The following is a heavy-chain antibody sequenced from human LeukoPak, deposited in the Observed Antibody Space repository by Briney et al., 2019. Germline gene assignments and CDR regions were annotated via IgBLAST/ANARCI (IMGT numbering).Heavy chain of an antibody. CDR2: INPTYGST. D-gene: IGHD2-21*02. CDR3: ARARRYCGGDCYSFYYYYYCMDV. V-gene: IGHV1-46*01. Sequence: ASVKVSCNASGYTFTNYYIHWVRQAPGQGTEWMGIINPTYGSTNYAQKFQGRVTITADESTSTAYMELSSLRSEDTAVYYCARARRYCGGDCYSFYYYYYCMDVWGKGTTVTISS. J-gene: IGHJ6*03. CDR1: GYTFTNYY.